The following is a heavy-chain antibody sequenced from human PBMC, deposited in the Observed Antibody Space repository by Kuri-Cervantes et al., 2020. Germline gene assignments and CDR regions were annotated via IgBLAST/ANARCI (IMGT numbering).Heavy chain of an antibody. CDR1: GFTFSSYA. CDR3: AKEDAYYDFWSGYYPYYYYGMDV. CDR2: ISGSGGST. Sequence: GESLKISCAASGFTFSSYAMSWVRQAPGKGLEWVSAISGSGGSTYYADSVKGRFTISRDNSKNTLYLQMNSLRAEDTAVYYCAKEDAYYDFWSGYYPYYYYGMDVWGQGTTVTVSS. J-gene: IGHJ6*02. V-gene: IGHV3-23*01. D-gene: IGHD3-3*01.